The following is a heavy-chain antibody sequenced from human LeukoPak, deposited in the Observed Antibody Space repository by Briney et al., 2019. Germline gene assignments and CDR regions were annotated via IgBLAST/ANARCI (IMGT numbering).Heavy chain of an antibody. CDR3: ARYCSSTSCYYYFDY. CDR1: GYTFTSYG. CDR2: ISAYNGNT. Sequence: ASVKVSCKASGYTFTSYGISWVRQAPGQGLEWMGWISAYNGNTNYAQKLQGRVTMTTDTSTSTAYMELRSLRSDDTAVYYCARYCSSTSCYYYFDYWGQGTLVTVFS. D-gene: IGHD2-2*01. J-gene: IGHJ4*02. V-gene: IGHV1-18*01.